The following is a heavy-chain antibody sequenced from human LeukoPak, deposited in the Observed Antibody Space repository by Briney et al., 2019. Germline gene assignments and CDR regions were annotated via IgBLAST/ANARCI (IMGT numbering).Heavy chain of an antibody. V-gene: IGHV4-59*06. Sequence: SETLSLTCTVSGGSISSYCWSWIRQHPGKGLEWIGYIYHSGSTYYNPPLKSRLTISVEMSKNQLSLKLSSVTAADTAVYYCARARDYYDSSGRRDAFDIWGQGTMVTVSS. CDR3: ARARDYYDSSGRRDAFDI. D-gene: IGHD3-22*01. J-gene: IGHJ3*02. CDR1: GGSISSYC. CDR2: IYHSGST.